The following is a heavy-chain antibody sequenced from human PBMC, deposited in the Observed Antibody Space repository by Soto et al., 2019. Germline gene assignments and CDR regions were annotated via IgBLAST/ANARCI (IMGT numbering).Heavy chain of an antibody. CDR2: IHTGNGNT. CDR1: GYTFTTYS. J-gene: IGHJ6*02. D-gene: IGHD2-2*01. Sequence: ASVKVSCKASGYTFTTYSMHWVRQAPGQRLEWMGWIHTGNGNTEHSQKFQGRVTITRDTSASTAYLELGSLRSEDTAVYYCARAACSSTSCYNYYAYGMDVWGQGTAVTVSS. CDR3: ARAACSSTSCYNYYAYGMDV. V-gene: IGHV1-3*04.